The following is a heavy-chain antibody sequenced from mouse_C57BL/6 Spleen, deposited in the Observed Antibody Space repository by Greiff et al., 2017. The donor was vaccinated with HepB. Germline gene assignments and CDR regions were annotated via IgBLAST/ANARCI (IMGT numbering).Heavy chain of an antibody. CDR3: ARRTVVLDY. Sequence: VKLQESGPELVKPGASVKISCKASGYAFSSSWMNWVKQRPGKGLEWIGRIYPGDGDTNYNGKFKGKATLTADKSSSTAYMQLSSLTSEDSAVYFCARRTVVLDYWGQGTTLTVSS. J-gene: IGHJ2*01. V-gene: IGHV1-82*01. CDR2: IYPGDGDT. D-gene: IGHD1-1*01. CDR1: GYAFSSSW.